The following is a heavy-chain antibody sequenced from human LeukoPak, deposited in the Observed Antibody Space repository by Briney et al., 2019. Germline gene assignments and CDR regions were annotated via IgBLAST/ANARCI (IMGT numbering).Heavy chain of an antibody. D-gene: IGHD5-18*01. Sequence: GGSLRLSCAASGFTFSSYEMNWVRQAPGKGLEWVSYISSSGSTTYYADSVKGRFTISRDNSKNTLYLQMNSLRAEGTAVYYCAKGGGIQPFYYYYMDVWGKGTTVTVSS. CDR2: ISSSGSTT. J-gene: IGHJ6*03. V-gene: IGHV3-48*03. CDR3: AKGGGIQPFYYYYMDV. CDR1: GFTFSSYE.